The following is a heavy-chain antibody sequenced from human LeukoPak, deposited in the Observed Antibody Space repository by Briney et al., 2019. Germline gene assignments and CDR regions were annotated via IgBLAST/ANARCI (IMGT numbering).Heavy chain of an antibody. D-gene: IGHD4-17*01. V-gene: IGHV3-7*01. Sequence: PGGSLRLSCAASGFTFSNYWMTWVRQAPGKGPECVANIKQDGSEKTHVDSVKGRFTISRDNAKNSLYLQMNSLRVEDTAVYYCARDVDGDSFFDSWGQGTLVAVSS. J-gene: IGHJ4*02. CDR1: GFTFSNYW. CDR3: ARDVDGDSFFDS. CDR2: IKQDGSEK.